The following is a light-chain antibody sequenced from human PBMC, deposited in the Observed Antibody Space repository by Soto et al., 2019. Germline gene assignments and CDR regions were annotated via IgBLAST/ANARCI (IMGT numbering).Light chain of an antibody. J-gene: IGLJ1*01. V-gene: IGLV2-14*01. CDR2: EVS. Sequence: QSALTQPASVSGSPGQSITISCTGTSSDVGGDNYVSWYQQHPGKAPKLMIYEVSNRPSGVSKRFSGSKSGNTASLSISGLQGVDEADFYSSSYISSSSVVYVFGTGTQVTVL. CDR3: SSYISSSSVVYV. CDR1: SSDVGGDNY.